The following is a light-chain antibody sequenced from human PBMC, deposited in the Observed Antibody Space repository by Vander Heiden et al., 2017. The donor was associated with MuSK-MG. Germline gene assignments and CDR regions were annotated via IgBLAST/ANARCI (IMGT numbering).Light chain of an antibody. V-gene: IGKV3-15*01. J-gene: IGKJ1*01. CDR3: QQYTNWPWT. CDR2: GAS. CDR1: QSVSSN. Sequence: EIVMTQSPATLPVSPGERATLSCRASQSVSSNLAWYQQKPGQAPRLLIYGASTRATGIPARFSGSGSGTEFTLNISSLESEDFAVYYCQQYTNWPWTFGQGTKVEIK.